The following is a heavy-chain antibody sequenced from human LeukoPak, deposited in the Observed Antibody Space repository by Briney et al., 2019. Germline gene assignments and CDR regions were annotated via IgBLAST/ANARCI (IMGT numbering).Heavy chain of an antibody. CDR1: GFTYSNYG. CDR2: ISHSGDNT. D-gene: IGHD5-24*01. Sequence: GGSLRLSCEASGFTYSNYGMNWVRQVPGQGLEWVAAISHSGDNTFYTDSVKGRFTLSRDNSKNTLYLQMNSLRAEDTAIYYCAKAAMATYFSEHWGQGTLVTVSS. CDR3: AKAAMATYFSEH. J-gene: IGHJ1*01. V-gene: IGHV3-23*01.